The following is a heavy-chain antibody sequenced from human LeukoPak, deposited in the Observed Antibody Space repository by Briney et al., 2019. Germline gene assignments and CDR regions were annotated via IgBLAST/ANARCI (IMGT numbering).Heavy chain of an antibody. V-gene: IGHV3-74*01. CDR1: GLTLSGYW. CDR3: ARDPDLSGYSFFDY. CDR2: INSDGSRT. J-gene: IGHJ4*02. D-gene: IGHD3-22*01. Sequence: GGSLRLSCAASGLTLSGYWMHWVRHPPGRGLVWVSRINSDGSRTTYADSVKGRFTISRDNAKNTLYLQMNSLRAEDTAVYYCARDPDLSGYSFFDYWGQGTLVTVSS.